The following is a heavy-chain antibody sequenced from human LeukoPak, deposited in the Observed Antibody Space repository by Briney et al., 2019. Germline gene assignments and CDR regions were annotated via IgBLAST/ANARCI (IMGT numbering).Heavy chain of an antibody. Sequence: ASVKVSCKASGYTFTMYGISWVRQAPGQGLEWMGWISGYNGNTIYAHKLQGRVTMTTDTSTSTAYMELGSLRSDDTAVYYCARLGSSGWTSDYWGQGTLVTVSS. CDR3: ARLGSSGWTSDY. V-gene: IGHV1-18*01. D-gene: IGHD6-19*01. J-gene: IGHJ4*02. CDR1: GYTFTMYG. CDR2: ISGYNGNT.